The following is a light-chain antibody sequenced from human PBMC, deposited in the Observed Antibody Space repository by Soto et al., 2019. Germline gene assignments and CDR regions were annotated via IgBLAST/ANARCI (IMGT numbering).Light chain of an antibody. V-gene: IGKV1-39*01. J-gene: IGKJ2*01. CDR2: ATS. CDR3: QQSYTSPFT. CDR1: QPISTY. Sequence: DIQMTQSPSSLSASVGDRVTITCRASQPISTYLNWYQQRPGKAPKFLISATSTLQSGVPARFSGSGSGTGFTLTISTLPPEDVGTYFCQQSYTSPFTFGQGTRLEI.